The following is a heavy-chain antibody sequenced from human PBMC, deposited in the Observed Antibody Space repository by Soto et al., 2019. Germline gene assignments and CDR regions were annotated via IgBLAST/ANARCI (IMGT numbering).Heavy chain of an antibody. J-gene: IGHJ4*02. CDR3: AREISSGWFFDY. CDR1: GFTVSSNY. V-gene: IGHV3-53*02. Sequence: EVQLVETGGGLIQPGGSLRLSCAASGFTVSSNYMSWVRQAPGKGLEWVSVIYSGGNTYYADSAKGRFTISRDNSKNTLYLQMNSLRAEDTAVYYCAREISSGWFFDYWGQGTLVTVSS. CDR2: IYSGGNT. D-gene: IGHD6-19*01.